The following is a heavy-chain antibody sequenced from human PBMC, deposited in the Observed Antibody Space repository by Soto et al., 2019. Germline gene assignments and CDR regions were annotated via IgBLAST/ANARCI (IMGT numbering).Heavy chain of an antibody. CDR1: GFTFSNAW. CDR2: IKSKTDGGTT. V-gene: IGHV3-15*01. CDR3: TQHSEGDFDPDGAFDI. J-gene: IGHJ3*02. D-gene: IGHD3-9*01. Sequence: GGSLRLSCAASGFTFSNAWMSWVRQAPGKGLEWVGRIKSKTDGGTTDYAAPVKGRFTISRDDSKNTLYLQMNSLKTEDTAVYYCTQHSEGDFDPDGAFDIWGQGTMVTVSS.